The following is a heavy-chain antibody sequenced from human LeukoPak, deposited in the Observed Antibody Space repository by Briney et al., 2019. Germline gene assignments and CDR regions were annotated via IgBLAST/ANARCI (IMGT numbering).Heavy chain of an antibody. CDR3: AKDRRYSSNLFDY. Sequence: QTGGSLRLSCAASGFTFSTYAMNWVRQAPGKGLEWVSAISGSATGSVTTYYTDSVKGRFTISRDNSKNTLYLQMNSLRAEDTAVYFCAKDRRYSSNLFDYWGQGTLVTVSS. CDR1: GFTFSTYA. V-gene: IGHV3-23*01. CDR2: ISGSATGSVTT. J-gene: IGHJ4*02. D-gene: IGHD6-19*01.